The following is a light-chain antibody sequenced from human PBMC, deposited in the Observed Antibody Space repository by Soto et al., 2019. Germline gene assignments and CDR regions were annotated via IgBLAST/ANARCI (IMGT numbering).Light chain of an antibody. CDR2: AAS. V-gene: IGKV1-12*01. Sequence: DIPLPQSPSSVSASVGYRVTIHCLASQDISSWLAWYQQKPGRAPKLLIYAASNLQSGVPSRFSGSGSGTDFTLTISSLQPEDFATYYCLQNYNYPRPFGQGTRLEIK. J-gene: IGKJ5*01. CDR1: QDISSW. CDR3: LQNYNYPRP.